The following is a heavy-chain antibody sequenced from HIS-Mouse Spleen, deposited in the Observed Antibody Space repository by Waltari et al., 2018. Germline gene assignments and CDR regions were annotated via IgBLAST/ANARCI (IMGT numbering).Heavy chain of an antibody. J-gene: IGHJ4*02. CDR1: GFTFSSYS. V-gene: IGHV3-21*01. CDR3: ARDRVVRGVIDY. CDR2: ISSSSSYI. D-gene: IGHD3-10*01. Sequence: EVQLVESGGGLVKPGGSLRLSCAASGFTFSSYSMNWVRQAPGKGLEWVSSISSSSSYIYYADSVKGRFTISRDNAKNSLYLQMNSLRAEDTAVYYCARDRVVRGVIDYWGQGTLVTVSS.